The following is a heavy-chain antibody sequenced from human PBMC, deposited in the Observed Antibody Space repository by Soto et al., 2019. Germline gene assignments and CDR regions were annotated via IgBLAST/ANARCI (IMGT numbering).Heavy chain of an antibody. V-gene: IGHV3-21*01. J-gene: IGHJ3*02. D-gene: IGHD3-16*01. CDR2: ISSSSSYI. CDR3: AVDLGMAKDPSALAFDI. Sequence: GSLRLSFAASGFTFSSYSMNWVRPSPLKWLEWVSSISSSSSYIYYADSVKGRFTISRDNAKNSLYLQINSLRAEDTAVYYCAVDLGMAKDPSALAFDIWGQGTMVTVSS. CDR1: GFTFSSYS.